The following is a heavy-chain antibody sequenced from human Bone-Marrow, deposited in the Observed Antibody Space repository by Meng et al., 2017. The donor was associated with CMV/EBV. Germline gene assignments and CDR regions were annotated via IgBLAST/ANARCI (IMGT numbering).Heavy chain of an antibody. J-gene: IGHJ3*02. CDR2: ISSSSSYI. Sequence: GESLKISCAASGFTFSSYSMNWVRQAPGKGLEWVSSISSSSSYIYYADSVKGRFTISRDNAKNSLYLQMNSLRAEDTAVYYCARDLDYSLTVSINAFDIWGQGTMDTVSS. CDR3: ARDLDYSLTVSINAFDI. V-gene: IGHV3-21*01. CDR1: GFTFSSYS. D-gene: IGHD2-15*01.